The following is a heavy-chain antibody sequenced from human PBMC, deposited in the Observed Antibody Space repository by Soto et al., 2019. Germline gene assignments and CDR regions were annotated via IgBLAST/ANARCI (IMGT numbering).Heavy chain of an antibody. CDR2: VYYTGNT. J-gene: IGHJ4*02. D-gene: IGHD6-13*01. Sequence: PSETLSRTCTVSGGSISSYFYIWVRQPPGKGQEWIGSVYYTGNTDYNPSLKSRVTISVATSKTQFSLNLRSVTAADTAVYYCARDLAAVPRAFDYWGQGTLVTVSS. CDR3: ARDLAAVPRAFDY. V-gene: IGHV4-59*01. CDR1: GGSISSYF.